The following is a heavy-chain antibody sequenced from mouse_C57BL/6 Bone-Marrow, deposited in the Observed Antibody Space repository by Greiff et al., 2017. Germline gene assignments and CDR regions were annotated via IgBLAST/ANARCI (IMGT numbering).Heavy chain of an antibody. Sequence: EVQLVESGGGLVQPKGSLKLSCAASGFSFNTYAMNWVRQAPGKGLEWVARIRSKSNNYATYYADSVKDRFTISRDDSESMLYLQMNNLKTEDTAMYYCVRQGDGYYWYFDVWGTGTTVTVSS. D-gene: IGHD2-3*01. CDR3: VRQGDGYYWYFDV. V-gene: IGHV10-1*01. CDR1: GFSFNTYA. CDR2: IRSKSNNYAT. J-gene: IGHJ1*03.